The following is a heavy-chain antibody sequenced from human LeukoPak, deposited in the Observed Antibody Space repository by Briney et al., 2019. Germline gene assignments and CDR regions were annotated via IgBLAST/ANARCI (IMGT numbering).Heavy chain of an antibody. CDR3: ARNLGPHTAAGTHY. CDR1: GFTFDDYG. J-gene: IGHJ4*02. CDR2: INWNGGST. V-gene: IGHV3-20*01. D-gene: IGHD6-13*01. Sequence: GGSLRLSCAASGFTFDDYGMSWVRQAPGKGLEWVSGINWNGGSTGYADSVKGRFTISRDNAKNSLYLQINSLRAEDTALYHCARNLGPHTAAGTHYWGQGTLVTVSS.